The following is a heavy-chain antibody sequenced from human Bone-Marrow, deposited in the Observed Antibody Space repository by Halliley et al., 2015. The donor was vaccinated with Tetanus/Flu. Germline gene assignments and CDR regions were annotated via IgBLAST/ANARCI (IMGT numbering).Heavy chain of an antibody. J-gene: IGHJ6*02. CDR3: AKDLKMPDQRELLRGYYYYYDMDV. D-gene: IGHD1-26*01. CDR2: ISGSGGNT. Sequence: SLRLSCAASGFTFRSFAMTWVRQAPGKGLEWVSGISGSGGNTYYADSVKGRFTMSRDNSKNTLYLQMETLRAEDTAVYFCAKDLKMPDQRELLRGYYYYYDMDVWGRGTSVTVSS. V-gene: IGHV3-23*01. CDR1: GFTFRSFA.